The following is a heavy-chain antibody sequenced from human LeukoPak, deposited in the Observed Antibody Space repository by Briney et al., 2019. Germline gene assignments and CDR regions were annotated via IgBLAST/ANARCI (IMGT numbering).Heavy chain of an antibody. CDR3: ARTKKGYYYYMDV. V-gene: IGHV4-34*01. J-gene: IGHJ6*03. CDR1: GGSFSGYY. CDR2: INHSGST. Sequence: SETLSLTCAVYGGSFSGYYWSWIRQPPGKGLEWIGEINHSGSTNYNPSLKSRVTISVDTSKNQFSLKLSSVTAADTAVYYCARTKKGYYYYMDVWGKGTTVTISS.